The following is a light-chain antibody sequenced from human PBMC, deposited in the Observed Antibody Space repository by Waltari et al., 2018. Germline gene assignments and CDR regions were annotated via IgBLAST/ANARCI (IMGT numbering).Light chain of an antibody. V-gene: IGLV1-40*01. J-gene: IGLJ3*02. CDR3: QSYDSSLTVVV. CDR1: RSNIETNYV. Sequence: QSVLTQSPSVSRAPGQGVTISCTGSRSNIETNYVHWYQQLPGAAPKLLIYGNSNRPSGGPDRLSGSKSGTSASPAITGLQAEDEADYFCQSYDSSLTVVVFGGRTKLTVL. CDR2: GNS.